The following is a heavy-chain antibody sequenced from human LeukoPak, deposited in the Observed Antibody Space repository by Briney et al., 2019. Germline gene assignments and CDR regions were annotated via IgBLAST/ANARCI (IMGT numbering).Heavy chain of an antibody. CDR1: GGSISSYY. Sequence: SETLSLTCTVSGGSISSYYWSWIRQPPGKGLEWIGYIYYSGSTNYNPSLKSRVTISVDTSKNQFSLKPSSVTAADTAVYYCARARYCSGGSCRKFDYWGQGTLVTVSS. CDR3: ARARYCSGGSCRKFDY. J-gene: IGHJ4*02. V-gene: IGHV4-59*01. D-gene: IGHD2-15*01. CDR2: IYYSGST.